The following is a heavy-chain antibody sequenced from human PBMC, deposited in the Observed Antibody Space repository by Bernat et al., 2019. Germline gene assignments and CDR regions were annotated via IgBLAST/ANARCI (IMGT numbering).Heavy chain of an antibody. J-gene: IGHJ4*02. CDR2: IQNDGNDK. V-gene: IGHV3-30*02. CDR1: GFSFSTYS. D-gene: IGHD1-26*01. Sequence: QVQLVESGGGVVQAGGSLRLSCAMSGFSFSTYSLHWVRQAPDKGLEWAAFIQNDGNDKYYADSVKGRFTISRDNSKKTLYLEMNSLRTEDTAVYYCAKEQTEVGKPAFDYWGRGTLVTVSA. CDR3: AKEQTEVGKPAFDY.